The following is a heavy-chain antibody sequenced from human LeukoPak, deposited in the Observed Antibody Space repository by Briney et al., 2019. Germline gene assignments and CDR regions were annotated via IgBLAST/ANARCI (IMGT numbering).Heavy chain of an antibody. CDR1: AFTFSTYE. CDR2: ISSSGSAI. Sequence: GGSLRLSCAASAFTFSTYEVNWVRQAPGKGLEWVSYISSSGSAIYYADSVKGRFTISRDNAKNSLYLQMNSLRAEDTAIYYCSREGSITYWGQGTLVTVSS. J-gene: IGHJ4*02. V-gene: IGHV3-48*03. CDR3: SREGSITY. D-gene: IGHD3-10*01.